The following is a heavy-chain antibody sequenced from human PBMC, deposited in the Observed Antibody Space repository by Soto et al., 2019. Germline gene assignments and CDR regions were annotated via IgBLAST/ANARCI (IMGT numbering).Heavy chain of an antibody. CDR3: AHSLIGYYYDSSGSNWFDP. CDR1: GFSLSTSGVG. CDR2: IYWDDDK. Sequence: QITLKESGPTLVKPTQTLTLTCTFSGFSLSTSGVGVGWIRQPPGKALEWLALIYWDDDKRYSPSLKSRLTITKDTSXXXVXITMTNMDPVDTATYYCAHSLIGYYYDSSGSNWFDPWGQGTLVTVSS. J-gene: IGHJ5*02. D-gene: IGHD3-22*01. V-gene: IGHV2-5*02.